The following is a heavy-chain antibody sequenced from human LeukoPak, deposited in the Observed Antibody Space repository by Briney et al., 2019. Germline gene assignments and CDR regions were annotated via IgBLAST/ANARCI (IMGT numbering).Heavy chain of an antibody. D-gene: IGHD4-17*01. CDR3: ATLSTTVTTDPWFDP. J-gene: IGHJ5*02. Sequence: SETLSLTCAVYGGSFSGYYWSWIRQPPGKGLEWIGEINHSGSTNYNPSLKSRVTISVDTSKNQFSLKLSSVTAADTAVYYCATLSTTVTTDPWFDPWGQGTLVPVSS. CDR2: INHSGST. CDR1: GGSFSGYY. V-gene: IGHV4-34*01.